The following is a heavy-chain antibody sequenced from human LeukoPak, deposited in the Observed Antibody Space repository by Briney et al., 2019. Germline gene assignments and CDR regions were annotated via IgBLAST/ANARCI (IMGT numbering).Heavy chain of an antibody. CDR2: IRYDGSNK. J-gene: IGHJ4*02. CDR3: ARELGRGSWEGSTTAHSLGLPWFDY. CDR1: GFTFSSYG. D-gene: IGHD2/OR15-2a*01. Sequence: GGSLRLSCAASGFTFSSYGMHWVRQAPGKGLEWVAVIRYDGSNKYYADSVKGRFTISRDNSKNTLYLQMNSLRAEDTAVYYCARELGRGSWEGSTTAHSLGLPWFDYWGQGTLVTVSS. V-gene: IGHV3-33*01.